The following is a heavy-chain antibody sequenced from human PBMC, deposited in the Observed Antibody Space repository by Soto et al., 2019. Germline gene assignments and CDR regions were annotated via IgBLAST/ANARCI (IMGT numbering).Heavy chain of an antibody. CDR1: GFTFSTYA. V-gene: IGHV3-23*01. Sequence: GGSLRLSCAASGFTFSTYAMSWVRQAPGKGLEWVSAISRSGGSTYYADSVKGRFTISRDNSKNTLYVQMNSLRAEDTAVYYCAKLSSPTNDIAAAGTDYWGQGTLVTVSS. CDR2: ISRSGGST. D-gene: IGHD6-13*01. CDR3: AKLSSPTNDIAAAGTDY. J-gene: IGHJ4*02.